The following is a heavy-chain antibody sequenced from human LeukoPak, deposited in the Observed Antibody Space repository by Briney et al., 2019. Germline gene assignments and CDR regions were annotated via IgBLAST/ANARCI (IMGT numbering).Heavy chain of an antibody. CDR1: GFTFSSYE. CDR2: ISSSGSTI. CDR3: VPGITGTTNWFDP. J-gene: IGHJ5*02. Sequence: PGGSLRLSCAASGFTFSSYEMNWVRRAPGKGLEWVSYISSSGSTIYYADSVKGRFTISRDNAKNSLYLQMNSLRAEDTAVYYCVPGITGTTNWFDPWGQGTLVTVSS. D-gene: IGHD1-14*01. V-gene: IGHV3-48*03.